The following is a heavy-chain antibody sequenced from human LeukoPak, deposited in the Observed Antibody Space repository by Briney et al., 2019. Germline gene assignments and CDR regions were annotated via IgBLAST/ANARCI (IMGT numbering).Heavy chain of an antibody. J-gene: IGHJ4*02. CDR3: ARDEVIAARLFDY. CDR1: GSTFSSHT. D-gene: IGHD6-6*01. Sequence: GGSLRLSCAASGSTFSSHTMNWVRQAPGKGLERISYISNTGSVIYYADSVKGRFTISRDNAKNSLYLQMNSLRAEDTAVYYCARDEVIAARLFDYWGQGTLVTVSS. V-gene: IGHV3-21*05. CDR2: ISNTGSVI.